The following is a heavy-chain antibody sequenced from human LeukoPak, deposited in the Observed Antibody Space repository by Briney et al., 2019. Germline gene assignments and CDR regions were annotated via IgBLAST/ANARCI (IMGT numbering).Heavy chain of an antibody. CDR2: ISGSGGST. CDR3: AKDRAGTTRSTFDY. V-gene: IGHV3-23*01. J-gene: IGHJ4*02. CDR1: GFTFSSYA. D-gene: IGHD1-14*01. Sequence: PGGSLRLSCAASGFTFSSYAMSWVRQARGKGLEWVSAISGSGGSTYYAHSVKGRFTISRDNSKNTLSLQINNLRAEDTAVYYCAKDRAGTTRSTFDYWGQGTLVTVSS.